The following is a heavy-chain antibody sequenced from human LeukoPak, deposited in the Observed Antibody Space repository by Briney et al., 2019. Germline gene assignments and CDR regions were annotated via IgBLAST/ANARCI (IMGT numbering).Heavy chain of an antibody. V-gene: IGHV3-48*01. J-gene: IGHJ4*02. D-gene: IGHD5-18*01. CDR3: ARAGYSYGYYFDC. CDR1: GFTFSSYS. Sequence: GGSLRLSCAASGFTFSSYSMNWVRQAPGKGLEWVSYISSSSSTIYYADSVKGRFTISRDNAKNSLYLQMNSLRAEDTAVYYCARAGYSYGYYFDCWGQGTLVTVSS. CDR2: ISSSSSTI.